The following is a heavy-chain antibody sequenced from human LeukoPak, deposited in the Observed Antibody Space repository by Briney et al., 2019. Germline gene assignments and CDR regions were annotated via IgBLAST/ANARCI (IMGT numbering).Heavy chain of an antibody. CDR2: ISSSSTT. CDR1: GFTLSSYS. V-gene: IGHV3-48*01. CDR3: AKDNDGYNGGFDY. Sequence: PGGSLRLSCAASGFTLSSYSMNWVRQAPGKGLEWVSYISSSSTTYYADSVKGRFTISRDNAKNSLYLQMNSLRVEDTALYYCAKDNDGYNGGFDYWGQGTLVTVSS. D-gene: IGHD5-24*01. J-gene: IGHJ4*02.